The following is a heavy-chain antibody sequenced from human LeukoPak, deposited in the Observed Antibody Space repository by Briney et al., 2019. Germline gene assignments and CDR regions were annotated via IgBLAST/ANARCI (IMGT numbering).Heavy chain of an antibody. CDR1: GFTFSSYG. J-gene: IGHJ1*01. CDR3: ARVSGVVTAPEYFQH. Sequence: PGGSLRLSCAASGFTFSSYGMHWVRQAPGKGLEWVSYISSSGSTTYYPDSVKGRFTISRDNAGNSLYLQMNSLRAEDTAVYYCARVSGVVTAPEYFQHWGQGTLVTVSS. D-gene: IGHD2-21*02. V-gene: IGHV3-48*03. CDR2: ISSSGSTT.